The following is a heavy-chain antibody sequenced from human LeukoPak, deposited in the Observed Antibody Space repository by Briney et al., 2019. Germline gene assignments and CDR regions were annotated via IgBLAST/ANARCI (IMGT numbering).Heavy chain of an antibody. CDR2: IFSGESTT. D-gene: IGHD3-16*01. J-gene: IGHJ2*01. V-gene: IGHV4-31*03. Sequence: PSAPLSLTCTVSGGPINRGGYYWSWVRQVPGKGLEWIGNIFSGESTTYYHPSLKSRVTISKDTSTNQFSLSLTSVTAADTAIYFCAIDSVMRRFFDVWGRGSLDTVSS. CDR1: GGPINRGGYY. CDR3: AIDSVMRRFFDV.